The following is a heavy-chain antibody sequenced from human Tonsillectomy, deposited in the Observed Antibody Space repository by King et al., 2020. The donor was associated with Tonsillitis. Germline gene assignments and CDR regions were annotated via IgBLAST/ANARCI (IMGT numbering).Heavy chain of an antibody. CDR3: AKGPPDELPPFYYYYGMDV. CDR2: ISGSGGST. D-gene: IGHD3-10*01. J-gene: IGHJ6*02. V-gene: IGHV3-23*04. Sequence: VQLVESGGGLVQPGGSLRLSCAASGFTFSSYAMSWVRQAPGKGLEWVSAISGSGGSTYYADSVKGRFTISRDNSKNTLYLQMNSLRAEDTAVYYCAKGPPDELPPFYYYYGMDVWGQGTTVTVSS. CDR1: GFTFSSYA.